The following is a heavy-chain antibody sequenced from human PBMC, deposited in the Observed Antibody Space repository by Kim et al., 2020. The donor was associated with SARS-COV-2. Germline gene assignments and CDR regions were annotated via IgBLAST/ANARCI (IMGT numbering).Heavy chain of an antibody. V-gene: IGHV1-2*02. CDR2: T. CDR3: ARGDSSGWYTS. J-gene: IGHJ4*02. D-gene: IGHD6-19*01. Sequence: TNYAQKFQGRVTMTRDTSISTAYMELSRLRSDDTAVYYCARGDSSGWYTSWGQGTLVTASS.